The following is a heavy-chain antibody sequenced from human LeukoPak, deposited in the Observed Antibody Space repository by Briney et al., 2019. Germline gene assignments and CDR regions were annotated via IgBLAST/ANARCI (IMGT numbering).Heavy chain of an antibody. D-gene: IGHD6-13*01. CDR3: ARISERQLAYFDY. CDR2: ISAYNGDT. V-gene: IGHV1-18*01. CDR1: GFTFTNYG. J-gene: IGHJ4*02. Sequence: ASVKVSCKASGFTFTNYGFAWVRQAPGQGLEWMGWISAYNGDTNYAQKLQGRVTMTTDTSTGTAYMELRSLRSDDTAVYYCARISERQLAYFDYWGQGTLVTVSS.